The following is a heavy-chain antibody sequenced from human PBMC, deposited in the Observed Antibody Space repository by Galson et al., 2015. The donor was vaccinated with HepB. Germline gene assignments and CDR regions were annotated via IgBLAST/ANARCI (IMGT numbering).Heavy chain of an antibody. D-gene: IGHD1-26*01. CDR1: GFSLSNARLG. CDR3: ARYSGSYWFDY. V-gene: IGHV2-26*01. CDR2: IFSNDEK. Sequence: PALVKPTQTLTLTCTVSGFSLSNARLGVSWVRQPPGKAPEWLAHIFSNDEKSYSTSLKSRLTISKDSSKSQVVLTMTNMDPVDTATYFCARYSGSYWFDYWGQGTLVTVSS. J-gene: IGHJ4*02.